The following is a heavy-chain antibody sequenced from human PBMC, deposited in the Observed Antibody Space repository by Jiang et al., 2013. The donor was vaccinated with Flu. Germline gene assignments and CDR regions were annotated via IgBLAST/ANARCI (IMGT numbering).Heavy chain of an antibody. CDR3: ATRSRTPGYYYMDV. CDR1: GGSIIANNW. V-gene: IGHV4-4*02. D-gene: IGHD1-14*01. J-gene: IGHJ6*03. Sequence: KPSGTLSLTCAVSGGSIIANNWWSWVRQPPRKGLEWIGEIFHTGTTNYDPSLKSRVVMSIDKSKNQFSLNLSSVTAADTAVYYCATRSRTPGYYYMDVWGKGITVTVSS. CDR2: IFHTGTT.